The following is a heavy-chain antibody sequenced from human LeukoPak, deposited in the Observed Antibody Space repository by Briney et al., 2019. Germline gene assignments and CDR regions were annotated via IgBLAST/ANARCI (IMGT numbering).Heavy chain of an antibody. Sequence: ASVKVSCKASGYTFTSYYMHWVRQAPGQGLEWMGIINPSGGSTSYAQKFQGRVTMTRDTSTSTVYMELGSLRSEDTAVYYCASRSRFGELLSSGDYWGQGTLVTVSS. CDR2: INPSGGST. V-gene: IGHV1-46*01. D-gene: IGHD3-10*01. J-gene: IGHJ4*02. CDR1: GYTFTSYY. CDR3: ASRSRFGELLSSGDY.